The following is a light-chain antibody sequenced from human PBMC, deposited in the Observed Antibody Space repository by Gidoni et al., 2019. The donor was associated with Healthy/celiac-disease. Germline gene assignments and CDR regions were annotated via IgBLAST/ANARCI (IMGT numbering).Light chain of an antibody. CDR2: LGS. Sequence: DIVMTQSPLFLPVTPGEPASISCRSSQSLLHSNGYNYLDWYLQKPGQSPQLLIYLGSNRASGVPDRFSGSGSGTDFTLKISRVEAEDVGVYYCMQALQTQWTFGQGTKVEIK. V-gene: IGKV2-28*01. CDR1: QSLLHSNGYNY. CDR3: MQALQTQWT. J-gene: IGKJ1*01.